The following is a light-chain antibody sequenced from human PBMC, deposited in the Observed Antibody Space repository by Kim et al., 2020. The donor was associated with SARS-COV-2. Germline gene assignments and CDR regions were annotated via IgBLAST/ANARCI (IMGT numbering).Light chain of an antibody. CDR1: QHITNY. V-gene: IGKV1-33*01. CDR3: QQYDTLPFT. J-gene: IGKJ3*01. CDR2: DAS. Sequence: ASVGDRVTIPCQASQHITNYLNWYQQKPGKAPKLLIYDASHLETGVPSRFSGSGSGTDFTFTISSLQPEDIATYCCQQYDTLPFTFGPGTKVDIK.